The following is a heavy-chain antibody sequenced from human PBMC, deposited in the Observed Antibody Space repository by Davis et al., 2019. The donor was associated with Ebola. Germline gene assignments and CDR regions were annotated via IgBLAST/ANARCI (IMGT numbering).Heavy chain of an antibody. CDR2: IIPIFGPT. CDR3: AREYNWNSGMDV. D-gene: IGHD1-20*01. Sequence: SVKVSCKASGGTFSNYAINWVRQAPGEGLEWMGGIIPIFGPTNYALKFQGRVTITADESTTTAYMELSSLRSEDTAIYYCAREYNWNSGMDVWGQGTTVIVSS. J-gene: IGHJ6*02. CDR1: GGTFSNYA. V-gene: IGHV1-69*13.